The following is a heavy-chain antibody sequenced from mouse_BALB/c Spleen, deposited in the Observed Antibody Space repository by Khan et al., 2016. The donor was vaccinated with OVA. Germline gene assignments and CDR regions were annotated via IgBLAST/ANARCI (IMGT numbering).Heavy chain of an antibody. CDR3: ARAFYYGACFAY. V-gene: IGHV2-9*02. Sequence: QVQLKQSGPGLVAPSQTLSITCTVSGFSLTSYGVHWVHQPPGKGLEWLGVIWAGGSTNHNSALMSRLSISKDNSKSQVFLKMNSLQTDDTAMYYCARAFYYGACFAYWGQGTLVTVSA. CDR2: IWAGGST. CDR1: GFSLTSYG. J-gene: IGHJ3*01. D-gene: IGHD1-1*01.